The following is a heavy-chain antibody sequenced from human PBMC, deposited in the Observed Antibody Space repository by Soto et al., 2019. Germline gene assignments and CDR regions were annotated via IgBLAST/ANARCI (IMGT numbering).Heavy chain of an antibody. J-gene: IGHJ6*02. CDR2: ISAYNGNT. CDR1: GYTFTSYG. Sequence: ASVKVSCKASGYTFTSYGISWVRQAPGEGLEWMGWISAYNGNTNYAQKLQGRVTMTTDTSTSTAYMGLRSLRSDDTAVYYCARDPEAGDGYNWREYYYYYYGMDVWGQGTTVTVSS. V-gene: IGHV1-18*01. CDR3: ARDPEAGDGYNWREYYYYYYGMDV. D-gene: IGHD5-12*01.